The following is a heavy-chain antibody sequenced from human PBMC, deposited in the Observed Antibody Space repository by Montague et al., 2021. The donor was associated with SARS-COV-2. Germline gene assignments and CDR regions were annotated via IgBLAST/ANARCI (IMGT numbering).Heavy chain of an antibody. V-gene: IGHV3-23*01. D-gene: IGHD2-2*01. CDR1: GFTFSSYA. J-gene: IGHJ3*02. Sequence: SLRLSCAASGFTFSSYAMSWVRQAPGKGLEWVSAISGSGGSTYYADSVKGRFTISRDNSKNQFYLRLNSVTAADTAVYYCARGRRPVVVPGAGPAGRAFDIWGQGTMITVSS. CDR2: ISGSGGST. CDR3: ARGRRPVVVPGAGPAGRAFDI.